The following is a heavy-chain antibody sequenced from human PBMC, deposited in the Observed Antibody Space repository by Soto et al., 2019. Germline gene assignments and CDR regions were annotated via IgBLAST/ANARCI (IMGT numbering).Heavy chain of an antibody. CDR2: ITSSGSTI. D-gene: IGHD3-10*01. CDR1: GFTFSSYE. J-gene: IGHJ4*02. V-gene: IGHV3-48*03. CDR3: ERDVLQWFGEIPFPFDY. Sequence: EVQLVESGGGLVQPGGSLRLSCAVSGFTFSSYEMNWVRQAPGKGLEWVSYITSSGSTIYYADSVKGRFTISRDNAKNSLYLQMNSLRAEYTAVYYCERDVLQWFGEIPFPFDYWGQGTLVTVSS.